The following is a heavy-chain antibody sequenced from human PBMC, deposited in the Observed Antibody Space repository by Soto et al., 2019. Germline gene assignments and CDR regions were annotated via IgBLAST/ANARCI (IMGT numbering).Heavy chain of an antibody. V-gene: IGHV4-61*08. J-gene: IGHJ3*02. CDR3: ARVWGGAFDI. CDR2: IYYSGST. CDR1: CDSIISGDYY. D-gene: IGHD3-10*01. Sequence: SETLSLTCTVSCDSIISGDYYWSWIRQTPGKGLEWIGYIYYSGSTNYNPSLKSRVTISVDTSKNQFSLKLSSVTAADTAVYYCARVWGGAFDIWGQGTMVTVSS.